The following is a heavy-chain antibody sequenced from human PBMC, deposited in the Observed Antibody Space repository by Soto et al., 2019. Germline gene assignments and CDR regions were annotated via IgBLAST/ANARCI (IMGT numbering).Heavy chain of an antibody. CDR1: GFTFDYYA. J-gene: IGHJ4*02. V-gene: IGHV3-9*01. D-gene: IGHD6-13*01. Sequence: GASVRLSCAASGFTFDYYAMHWVRQAPGKGLEWVSGISWHSGSIDYADSVKGRFTISRDNAKNSLYLRMDSLRAEDTALYYCATGGRQQLIPTRRSYKIDYWGQGT. CDR2: ISWHSGSI. CDR3: ATGGRQQLIPTRRSYKIDY.